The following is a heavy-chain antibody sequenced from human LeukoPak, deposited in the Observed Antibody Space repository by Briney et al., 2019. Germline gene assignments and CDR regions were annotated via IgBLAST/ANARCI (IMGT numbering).Heavy chain of an antibody. V-gene: IGHV3-48*03. J-gene: IGHJ4*02. D-gene: IGHD3-22*01. CDR1: GFDFGAYE. CDR2: FAGSDTTK. CDR3: TTLGYHLDS. Sequence: GGSLRLSWAAAGFDFGAYEMNWVRQAPGKGLEWVAYFAGSDTTKYYADSVRGRFTISRDNAKNSLHLQMNSLRAEDTALYYCTTLGYHLDSWGQGTLVTVSS.